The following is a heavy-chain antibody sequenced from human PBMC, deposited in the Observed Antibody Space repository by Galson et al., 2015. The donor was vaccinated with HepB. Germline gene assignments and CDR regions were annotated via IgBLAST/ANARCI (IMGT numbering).Heavy chain of an antibody. Sequence: SLRLSCAASGFTFSSYGMHWVRQAPGKGLEWVAVIWYDGSNKYYADSVKGRFTISRDNSKNTLYLQMNSLRAEDTAVYYCARGPEGEYYSYHFDLWGQGTLVTVSS. CDR1: GFTFSSYG. CDR2: IWYDGSNK. CDR3: ARGPEGEYYSYHFDL. J-gene: IGHJ4*02. D-gene: IGHD2-15*01. V-gene: IGHV3-33*01.